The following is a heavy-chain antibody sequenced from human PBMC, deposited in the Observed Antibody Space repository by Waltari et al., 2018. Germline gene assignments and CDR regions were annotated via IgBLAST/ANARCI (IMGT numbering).Heavy chain of an antibody. V-gene: IGHV4-34*01. CDR3: ARVPFGRIVHPPRGAFDI. CDR1: GGSFSGYY. J-gene: IGHJ3*02. D-gene: IGHD2-8*01. Sequence: QVQLQQWGSGLLKPSETLSLTCAVYGGSFSGYYWSWIRQPPGKVLEWIWEITHSGSTNYNPSRKSRVTISVDTSKNQFSLKLSCVSAADTAVYYWARVPFGRIVHPPRGAFDIWGQGTMVTVSS. CDR2: ITHSGST.